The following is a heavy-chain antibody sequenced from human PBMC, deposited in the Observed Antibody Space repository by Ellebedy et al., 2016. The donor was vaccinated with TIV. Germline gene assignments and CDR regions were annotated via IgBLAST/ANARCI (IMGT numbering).Heavy chain of an antibody. CDR1: GFSFDIYS. V-gene: IGHV3-30-3*01. D-gene: IGHD6-13*01. Sequence: PGGSLRLSCEASGFSFDIYSMHWVRQAPGKGLEWVAVITYDGSNQHYADSVTGRFTTSRDNAGNSLYLQMNSLRAEDTAVYYCARRGVIAAAGVGDYWGQGTLVIVSS. CDR2: ITYDGSNQ. CDR3: ARRGVIAAAGVGDY. J-gene: IGHJ4*02.